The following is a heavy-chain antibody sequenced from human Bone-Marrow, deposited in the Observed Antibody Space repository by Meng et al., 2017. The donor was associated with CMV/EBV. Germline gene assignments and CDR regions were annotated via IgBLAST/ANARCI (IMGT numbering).Heavy chain of an antibody. J-gene: IGHJ4*02. V-gene: IGHV3-43*01. CDR2: ITWDSSNT. CDR3: AKDIDGYMSFDY. CDR1: GFTFDDNT. Sequence: GGSLRLSCAASGFTFDDNTMHWVRQAPGKGLEWVSLITWDSSNTVYADSVKGRFTISRDNSKDSLYLQMNSLRAEDTAFYYCAKDIDGYMSFDYWGQGTLVTIYS. D-gene: IGHD5-24*01.